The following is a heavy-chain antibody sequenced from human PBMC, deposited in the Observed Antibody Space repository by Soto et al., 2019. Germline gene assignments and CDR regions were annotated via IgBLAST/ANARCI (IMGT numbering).Heavy chain of an antibody. D-gene: IGHD1-26*01. Sequence: QVQLVQSGAEVKKPGSSVKVSCKASGGTFSSYAISWVRQAPGQGLEWMGGIIPIFGTANYAQKFQGRVTITADKSTSTAYMELSSLRSEDTAVYYCARVLNTYYGPAPGDWFDPWGQGTLVTVSS. CDR1: GGTFSSYA. V-gene: IGHV1-69*06. CDR2: IIPIFGTA. CDR3: ARVLNTYYGPAPGDWFDP. J-gene: IGHJ5*02.